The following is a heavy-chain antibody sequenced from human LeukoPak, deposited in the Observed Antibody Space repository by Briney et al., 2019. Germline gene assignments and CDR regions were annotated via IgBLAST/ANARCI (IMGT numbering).Heavy chain of an antibody. Sequence: ASVKVSCKASGYTFTSYGISWVRQAPGQGLEWMGWISAYNGNTNYAQKLQGRVTMTTDTSTSTAYMELRSLRSDDTAVYYCAREDIVVVPAAHYYYYGIDVWGQGTTVTVSS. D-gene: IGHD2-2*01. CDR3: AREDIVVVPAAHYYYYGIDV. J-gene: IGHJ6*02. CDR1: GYTFTSYG. CDR2: ISAYNGNT. V-gene: IGHV1-18*01.